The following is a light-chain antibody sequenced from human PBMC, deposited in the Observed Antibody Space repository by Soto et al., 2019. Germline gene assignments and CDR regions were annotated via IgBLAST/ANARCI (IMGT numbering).Light chain of an antibody. J-gene: IGLJ1*01. V-gene: IGLV7-43*01. CDR1: TGPVTSRFY. Sequence: QAGLTQAPSRTQTPGRTVTLTCASSTGPVTSRFYPRWVQQKPGQAPRTLIYSITNKHSWTPGRFSGSIFGGTAALTLPGVQPEDEADYYGLIYDGGTYDFGAGTKVIVL. CDR2: SIT. CDR3: LIYDGGTYD.